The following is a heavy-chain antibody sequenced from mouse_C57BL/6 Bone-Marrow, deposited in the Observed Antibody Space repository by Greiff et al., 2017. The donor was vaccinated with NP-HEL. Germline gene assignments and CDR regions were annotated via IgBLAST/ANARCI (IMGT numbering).Heavy chain of an antibody. Sequence: VQLQQSGAELARPGASVKLSCKASGYTFTSYGISWVKQRTGQGLEWIGEIYPRSGNTYYNEKFKGKATLTADKSSSTAYMELRSLTSEDSAVYFCARDTTVTQFAYWGQGTLVTVSA. J-gene: IGHJ3*01. CDR3: ARDTTVTQFAY. D-gene: IGHD1-1*01. V-gene: IGHV1-81*01. CDR1: GYTFTSYG. CDR2: IYPRSGNT.